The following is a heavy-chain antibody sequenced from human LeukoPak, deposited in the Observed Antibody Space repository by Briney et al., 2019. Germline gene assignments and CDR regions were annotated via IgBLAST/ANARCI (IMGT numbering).Heavy chain of an antibody. D-gene: IGHD5-18*01. CDR1: GYSFTSYW. CDR2: IYPGDSDT. CDR3: ARRGGSGYSYGYGY. J-gene: IGHJ4*02. Sequence: GESLEISWKGSGYSFTSYWIGLVRPMPGKGLGLMGIIYPGDSDTRYSPSFQGQVTISADKSISTAYPQWSSLKASDTAMYYCARRGGSGYSYGYGYWGQGTLVTVSS. V-gene: IGHV5-51*01.